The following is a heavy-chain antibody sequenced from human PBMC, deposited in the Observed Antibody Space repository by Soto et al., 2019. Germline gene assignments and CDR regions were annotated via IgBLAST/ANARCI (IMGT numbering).Heavy chain of an antibody. D-gene: IGHD2-2*01. Sequence: SVKVSCKASGGTFSSYAISWVRQAPGQGLEWMGGIIPIFGTANYAQKFQGRVTITADESTSTAYMELSSLRSEDTAVYYCARGSYQLPYYYYYGMDVWGQGTTVTVSS. CDR1: GGTFSSYA. J-gene: IGHJ6*02. CDR3: ARGSYQLPYYYYYGMDV. V-gene: IGHV1-69*13. CDR2: IIPIFGTA.